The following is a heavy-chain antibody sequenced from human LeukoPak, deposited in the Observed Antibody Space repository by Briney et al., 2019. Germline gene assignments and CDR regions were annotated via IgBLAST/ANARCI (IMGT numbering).Heavy chain of an antibody. D-gene: IGHD3-16*01. CDR2: VFHSGNT. V-gene: IGHV4-38-2*02. J-gene: IGHJ4*02. Sequence: SETLSLTCTVSGYSISSTYYWGWIRQPPGKGLEWVGSVFHSGNTYYNPSLKSRLTISADTSKNQFSLTLTSVTAADTAVYYCARDRSVWVLPAPPFDFWGQGTLVTVSS. CDR1: GYSISSTYY. CDR3: ARDRSVWVLPAPPFDF.